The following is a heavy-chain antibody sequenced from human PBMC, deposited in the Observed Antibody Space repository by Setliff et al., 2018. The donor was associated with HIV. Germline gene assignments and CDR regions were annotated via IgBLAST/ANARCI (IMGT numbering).Heavy chain of an antibody. Sequence: ASVKVSCKASGYTFTGYFIHWVRQAPGQGLEWMGRINPNTGDTNYAQKFQGRVTMTRDTAISTAYMELSSLRSDDTAVYYCARDHMSVGAWVGATSRGLFQHWGQGTLVTVSS. V-gene: IGHV1-2*06. CDR1: GYTFTGYF. CDR3: ARDHMSVGAWVGATSRGLFQH. D-gene: IGHD1-26*01. J-gene: IGHJ1*01. CDR2: INPNTGDT.